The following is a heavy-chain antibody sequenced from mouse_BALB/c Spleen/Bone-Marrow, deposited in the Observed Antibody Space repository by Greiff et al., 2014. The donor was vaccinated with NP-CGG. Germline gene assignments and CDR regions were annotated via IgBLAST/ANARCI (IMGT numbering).Heavy chain of an antibody. CDR1: GYTFTDYN. CDR2: IYPYNGGT. CDR3: ARREAVVADFDY. J-gene: IGHJ2*01. Sequence: EVQLQQSGPELVKPGASVKISCKASGYTFTDYNMHWVQQSHGKSLEWIGYIYPYNGGTGYNQKFKSKATLTVDNSSSTAYMELRSLTSEDSAVYYCARREAVVADFDYWGQGTTLTVSS. V-gene: IGHV1S29*02. D-gene: IGHD1-1*01.